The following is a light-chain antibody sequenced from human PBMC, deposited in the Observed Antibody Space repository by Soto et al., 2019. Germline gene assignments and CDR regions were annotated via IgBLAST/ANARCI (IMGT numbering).Light chain of an antibody. CDR3: KQYSSNPKP. CDR1: HSILYGSHNNIY. CDR2: WAS. V-gene: IGKV4-1*01. J-gene: IGKJ1*01. Sequence: DSGRSESPECVALSLGERATINSKPSHSILYGSHNNIYLAWYQQKPGQPPRALIYWASTRESGVPERFSGSGSETGFTLTISSLQAEDVAVYYCKQYSSNPKPFGQGTKVDI.